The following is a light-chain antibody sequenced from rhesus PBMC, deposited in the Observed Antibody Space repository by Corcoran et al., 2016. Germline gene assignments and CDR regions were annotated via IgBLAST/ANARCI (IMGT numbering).Light chain of an antibody. Sequence: DIQLTQSPSSLSASVGDRVTITCRASQGISRDLAWYQQKSGKAPNLLIYDASTLQTGVPSRFSGRGSATEFSLTISSLQPEDCATYYCQQRNSFPWTFGQGTKVEIK. CDR3: QQRNSFPWT. CDR2: DAS. V-gene: IGKV1-38*01. J-gene: IGKJ1*01. CDR1: QGISRD.